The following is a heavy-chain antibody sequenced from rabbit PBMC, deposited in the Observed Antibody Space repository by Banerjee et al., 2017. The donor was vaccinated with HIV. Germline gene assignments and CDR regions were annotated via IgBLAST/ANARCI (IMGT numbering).Heavy chain of an antibody. CDR2: IDPIFSST. Sequence: QEQLVESGGGLVQPGGSLKLSCKASGFDLSNYGVSWVRQAPGKGLEWIGYIDPIFSSTHYATWVNGRFTISSHNAQNTLYLQLNSLTAADRATYFCARDLVGVIGWNFYLWGQGTLVTVS. CDR3: ARDLVGVIGWNFYL. D-gene: IGHD2-1*01. J-gene: IGHJ4*01. CDR1: GFDLSNYG. V-gene: IGHV1S8*01.